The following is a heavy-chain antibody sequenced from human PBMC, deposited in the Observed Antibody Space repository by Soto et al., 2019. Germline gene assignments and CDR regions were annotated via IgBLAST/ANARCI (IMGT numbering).Heavy chain of an antibody. CDR1: GFTFSSYG. CDR2: IWYDGSNK. D-gene: IGHD3-10*01. V-gene: IGHV3-33*08. J-gene: IGHJ4*02. Sequence: GGSLRLSCAASGFTFSSYGMHWVRQAPGKGLEWVAVIWYDGSNKYYADSVKGRFTISRDNSKNTLYLQMNSLRAEDTAVYYCARDKALLWFGELLGAFDIWGQGTLVTVSS. CDR3: ARDKALLWFGELLGAFDI.